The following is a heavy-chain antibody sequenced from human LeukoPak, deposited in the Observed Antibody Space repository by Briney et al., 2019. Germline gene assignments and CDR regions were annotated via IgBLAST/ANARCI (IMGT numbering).Heavy chain of an antibody. CDR3: ARGFFSGSSGPDY. CDR1: GYTFTSNG. D-gene: IGHD3-10*01. J-gene: IGHJ4*02. CDR2: ISAYNGNT. V-gene: IGHV1-18*01. Sequence: ASVKVSCKASGYTFTSNGISWVRQAPGQGLEWMGWISAYNGNTKYAQKFQGRVTMTRDTSISTAYMELSRLRSDDTAVYYCARGFFSGSSGPDYWGQGTLVTVSS.